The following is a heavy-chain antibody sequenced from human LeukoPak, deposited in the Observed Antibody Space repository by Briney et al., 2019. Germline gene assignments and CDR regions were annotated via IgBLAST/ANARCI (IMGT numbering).Heavy chain of an antibody. CDR2: INPNSGGT. Sequence: GASVKVSCKASGYTFTGYYMHWVRQAPGQGLEWMGWINPNSGGTNYAQKFQGRVTMTRDTSTSTAYMELRSLRSDDTAVYYCAREVVVIATLDAFDIWGQGTMVTVSS. CDR1: GYTFTGYY. V-gene: IGHV1-2*02. CDR3: AREVVVIATLDAFDI. D-gene: IGHD2-21*01. J-gene: IGHJ3*02.